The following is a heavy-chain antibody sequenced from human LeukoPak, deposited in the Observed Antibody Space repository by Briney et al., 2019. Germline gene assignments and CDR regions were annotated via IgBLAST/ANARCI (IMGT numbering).Heavy chain of an antibody. V-gene: IGHV3-23*01. J-gene: IGHJ4*02. D-gene: IGHD6-13*01. CDR2: ICGSGGST. CDR3: AKLRGSSSPPLMGKSDY. CDR1: GFTFSSYA. Sequence: GGSLRLSCAASGFTFSSYAMSWVRQAPGRGLEWVSAICGSGGSTYYADSVKGRFTISRDNSKNTLYLQMNSLRAEDTAVYYYAKLRGSSSPPLMGKSDYWGQGTLVTVSS.